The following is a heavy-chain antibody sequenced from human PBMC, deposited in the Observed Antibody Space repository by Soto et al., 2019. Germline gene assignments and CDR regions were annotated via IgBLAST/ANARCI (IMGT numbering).Heavy chain of an antibody. D-gene: IGHD2-15*01. CDR1: GFTFSSYA. CDR3: ARDQGRYCSGGSCYSGYFDY. J-gene: IGHJ4*02. CDR2: ISGSGGST. Sequence: GGSLRLSCAASGFTFSSYAMSWVRQAPGKGLEWVSAISGSGGSTYYADSVKGRFTISRDNSKNSLYLQMNSLRAEDTAVYYCARDQGRYCSGGSCYSGYFDYWGQGTLVTVSS. V-gene: IGHV3-23*01.